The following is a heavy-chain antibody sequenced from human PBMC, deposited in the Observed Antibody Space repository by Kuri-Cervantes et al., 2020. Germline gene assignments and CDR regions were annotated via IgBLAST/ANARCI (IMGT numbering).Heavy chain of an antibody. CDR2: IWYDGSNK. Sequence: GGSLRLSCAASGFTFSSYAMHWVRQAPGKGLEWVAVIWYDGSNKYYADSVKGRFTISRDNSKKTLYLQMTSLTTEDTAVYYCARVSESYYYFDYWGQGSLVTVSS. CDR1: GFTFSSYA. CDR3: ARVSESYYYFDY. D-gene: IGHD1-26*01. V-gene: IGHV3-30*04. J-gene: IGHJ4*02.